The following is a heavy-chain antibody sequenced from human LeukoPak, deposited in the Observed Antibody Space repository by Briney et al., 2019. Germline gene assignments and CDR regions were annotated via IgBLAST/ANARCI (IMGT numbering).Heavy chain of an antibody. Sequence: GGSLRLSCAASGFTISPYWMSWVRQAPAKGLEWVANIKQDGSEKYYVDSVKGRFAISRDNAKNSVYLQMNGLRAEDTAVYYCARENTAVPGGDCWGQGTLVTVSS. V-gene: IGHV3-7*01. D-gene: IGHD5-18*01. CDR2: IKQDGSEK. CDR3: ARENTAVPGGDC. J-gene: IGHJ4*02. CDR1: GFTISPYW.